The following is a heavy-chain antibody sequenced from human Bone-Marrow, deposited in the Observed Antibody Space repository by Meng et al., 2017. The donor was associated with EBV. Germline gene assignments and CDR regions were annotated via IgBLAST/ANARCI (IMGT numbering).Heavy chain of an antibody. CDR2: MDPNSGNT. D-gene: IGHD3-10*01. V-gene: IGHV1-8*01. Sequence: QVELVQAGAEGKKPGASVKVPCKASGYTFTRYDINWVRQATGQGLEWMGWMDPNSGNTGFAQKFQGRVTMTRNTSISTAYMELSALTSEDTAVYYCARDVYASGTYRADPWGQGTLVTVSS. CDR3: ARDVYASGTYRADP. CDR1: GYTFTRYD. J-gene: IGHJ5*02.